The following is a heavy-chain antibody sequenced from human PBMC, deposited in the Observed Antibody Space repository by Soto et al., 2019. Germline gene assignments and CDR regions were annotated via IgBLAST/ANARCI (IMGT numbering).Heavy chain of an antibody. Sequence: QVQLVESGGGVVQPGRSLRLSCAASGFTFSSYAMHWVRQAPGKGLEWVAVISYDGSNKYYADSVKGRFTISRDNSKNTLYLQMNSLIAEDTAVYYCARDSLSARLAFDIWGQGTMVTVSS. D-gene: IGHD6-6*01. CDR3: ARDSLSARLAFDI. CDR1: GFTFSSYA. V-gene: IGHV3-30-3*01. CDR2: ISYDGSNK. J-gene: IGHJ3*02.